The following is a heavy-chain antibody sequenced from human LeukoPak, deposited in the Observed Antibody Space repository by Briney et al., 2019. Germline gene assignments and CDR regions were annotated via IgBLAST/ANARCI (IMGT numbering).Heavy chain of an antibody. J-gene: IGHJ4*02. CDR1: GYTFSNYG. V-gene: IGHV1-18*04. D-gene: IGHD6-19*01. CDR3: ARHSGSGWQALGY. Sequence: ASVKVSCKASGYTFSNYGISWVRQAPGLGLEWMGWTSYNGNTNYAQKFQDRVTMTTDTSTSTAYMELRSLESDDTAVYYCARHSGSGWQALGYWGQGTLVTVSS. CDR2: TSYNGNT.